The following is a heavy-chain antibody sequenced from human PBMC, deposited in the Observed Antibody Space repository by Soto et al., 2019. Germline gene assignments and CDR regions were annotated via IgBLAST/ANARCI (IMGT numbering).Heavy chain of an antibody. CDR2: IYYSGST. D-gene: IGHD1-26*01. J-gene: IGHJ4*02. CDR1: GGSISRYY. CDR3: GRGWAGRDVEFGH. Sequence: QVQLQESGPGLVKPSETLSLTCTVSGGSISRYYWSWIRQPPGKGLEWIGYIYYSGSTKYNPSLKSPVTIPVDTSKNQCSLKRSYVTAADTAVYYCGRGWAGRDVEFGHWGQGSLVAVAS. V-gene: IGHV4-59*01.